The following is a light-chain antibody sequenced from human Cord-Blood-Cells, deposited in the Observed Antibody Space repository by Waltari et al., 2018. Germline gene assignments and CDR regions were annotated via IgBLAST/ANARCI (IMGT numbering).Light chain of an antibody. J-gene: IGLJ1*01. V-gene: IGLV1-40*01. CDR1: SSNIGAGYD. Sequence: QSVLTQPPSVSGAPGKRVTISCTGSSSNIGAGYDLHWYQQLPGTAPKLLIYGNSNRPSGVPDRFSGSKSGTSASLAITGLQAEDEADYYCQSYDSSLSGSYVFGTGTKVTVL. CDR3: QSYDSSLSGSYV. CDR2: GNS.